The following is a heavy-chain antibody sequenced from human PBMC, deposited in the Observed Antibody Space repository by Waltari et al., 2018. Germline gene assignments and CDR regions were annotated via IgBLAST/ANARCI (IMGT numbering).Heavy chain of an antibody. Sequence: EVQLVESGGDLVQPGGSRSLPCAASGFTFSNSWMDWVRQAPGKGLEWVANIKGDGSEKYYVDSVKGRFTISRDNDKNSLSLELNSLRVEDTAVYYCSWTLDYWGQGTLVTVSS. CDR1: GFTFSNSW. V-gene: IGHV3-7*01. CDR2: IKGDGSEK. J-gene: IGHJ4*02. CDR3: SWTLDY.